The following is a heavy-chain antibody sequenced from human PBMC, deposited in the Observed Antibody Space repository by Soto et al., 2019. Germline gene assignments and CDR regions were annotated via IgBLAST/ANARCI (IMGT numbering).Heavy chain of an antibody. Sequence: PGESLKISCNTSGYTFSGHWISWVRQVPGKGLQWMGNIDPSDSYINYNPAFRGHVTFSVDKSNSTAYLHWRSLGPSDTAIYYCARHGAAIWLGYWGQGTLVTV. J-gene: IGHJ4*02. CDR1: GYTFSGHW. CDR2: IDPSDSYI. D-gene: IGHD6-19*01. CDR3: ARHGAAIWLGY. V-gene: IGHV5-10-1*01.